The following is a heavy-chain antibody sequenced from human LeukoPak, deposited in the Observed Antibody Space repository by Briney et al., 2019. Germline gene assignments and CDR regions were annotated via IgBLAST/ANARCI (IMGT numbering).Heavy chain of an antibody. CDR3: ARGSGSYQGGPFDI. Sequence: SVTLSLTCTVSGGSISSYYWSWIRQPPGKGLEWIGNIYYSGSTNYNPSLKSRVTMSVDTSKKQFSLKLSSVTAADTAVYYCARGSGSYQGGPFDIWGQGTMVTVFS. CDR1: GGSISSYY. CDR2: IYYSGST. J-gene: IGHJ3*02. D-gene: IGHD1-26*01. V-gene: IGHV4-59*08.